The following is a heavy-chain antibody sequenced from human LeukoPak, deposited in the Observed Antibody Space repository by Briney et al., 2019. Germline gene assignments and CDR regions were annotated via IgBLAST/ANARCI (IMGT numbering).Heavy chain of an antibody. CDR3: ARQDLGYCSGGSCPTNWFDP. D-gene: IGHD2-15*01. J-gene: IGHJ5*02. Sequence: ASVKVSCKASGGTFSSYAISWVRQAPGQGLEWMGGIIPIFGTANYAQKFQGRVTITADKSTSTAYMELSSLRSEDTAVYYCARQDLGYCSGGSCPTNWFDPWGQGTPVTVSS. V-gene: IGHV1-69*06. CDR1: GGTFSSYA. CDR2: IIPIFGTA.